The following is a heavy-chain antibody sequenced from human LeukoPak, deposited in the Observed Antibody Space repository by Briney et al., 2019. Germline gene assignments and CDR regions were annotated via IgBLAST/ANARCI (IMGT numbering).Heavy chain of an antibody. CDR2: ISYDGSNK. Sequence: PGGSLRLSCAASGFAFSSYAMSWVRQAPGKGLEWVAVISYDGSNKYYADSVKGRFTISRDNSKNTLYLQMNSLRAEDTAVYYCASDRGPPPTEEASADYWGQGTLVTVSS. D-gene: IGHD2-21*01. V-gene: IGHV3-30-3*01. CDR1: GFAFSSYA. J-gene: IGHJ4*02. CDR3: ASDRGPPPTEEASADY.